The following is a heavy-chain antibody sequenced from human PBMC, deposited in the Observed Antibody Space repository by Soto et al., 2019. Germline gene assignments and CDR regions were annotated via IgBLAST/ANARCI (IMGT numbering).Heavy chain of an antibody. CDR1: GGTFSTST. CDR2: IIPILDTA. J-gene: IGHJ4*02. V-gene: IGHV1-69*08. D-gene: IGHD5-12*01. Sequence: QVQLVQSGAEVKEPGSSVKVSCKASGGTFSTSTFTWVRQAPGQGLEWMGRIIPILDTADYAQKFQGSVTITADKSTSTVFMELSSLTSEDTGTYYCARDLSIGSVFSGYDAIDLWGQGTLVTVSP. CDR3: ARDLSIGSVFSGYDAIDL.